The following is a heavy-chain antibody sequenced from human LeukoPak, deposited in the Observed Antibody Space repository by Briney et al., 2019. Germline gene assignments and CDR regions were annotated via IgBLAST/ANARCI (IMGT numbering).Heavy chain of an antibody. Sequence: SETLSLTCAVSGGSIINYYWSWIRQPPGKGLEWIGYIYHSGSTNYNPSLRSRVAISVDTSKSQFSLNLNSVTAADTAVYYCAWIISATGTGGYYFNYWGQGTLVTVSS. CDR2: IYHSGST. J-gene: IGHJ4*02. CDR1: GGSIINYY. CDR3: AWIISATGTGGYYFNY. D-gene: IGHD6-13*01. V-gene: IGHV4-59*08.